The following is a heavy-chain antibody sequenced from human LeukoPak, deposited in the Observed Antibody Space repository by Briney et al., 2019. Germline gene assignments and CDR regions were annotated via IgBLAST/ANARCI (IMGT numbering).Heavy chain of an antibody. D-gene: IGHD2-2*01. CDR1: GFTFSSYW. CDR2: IKQDGSEK. V-gene: IGHV3-7*01. Sequence: GGSLRLSCAASGFTFSSYWMSWVRQAPGKGLEWVANIKQDGSEKYYVDSVKGRFTISRDNAKNSLYLQMNSLRAEDTAVYYCARDAWDVVVPAATDAFDILGQGTMVTVSS. CDR3: ARDAWDVVVPAATDAFDI. J-gene: IGHJ3*02.